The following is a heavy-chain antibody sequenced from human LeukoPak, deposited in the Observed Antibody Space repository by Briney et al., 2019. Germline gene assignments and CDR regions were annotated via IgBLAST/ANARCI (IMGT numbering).Heavy chain of an antibody. Sequence: GGSLRLSCAASGFTFISYGMHWVRQAPGKGLEWVAFIRYDGSNKYYADSVKGRFTISRDNSKNTLYLQMNSLRAEDTAIYYCARVINFYYYMDVWGKGTTVTISS. CDR1: GFTFISYG. J-gene: IGHJ6*03. D-gene: IGHD2/OR15-2a*01. CDR2: IRYDGSNK. CDR3: ARVINFYYYMDV. V-gene: IGHV3-30*02.